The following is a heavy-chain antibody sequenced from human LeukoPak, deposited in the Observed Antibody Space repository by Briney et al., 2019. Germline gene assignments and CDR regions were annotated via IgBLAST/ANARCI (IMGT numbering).Heavy chain of an antibody. J-gene: IGHJ4*02. CDR1: GFTFSSYS. Sequence: GGSLRLPCAASGFTFSSYSMNWVRQAPGKGLEWVSYISSSSTIYYADSVKGRFTISRDNAKNSLYLQMNSLRAEDTAVYYCARDANYYDSSGYYYFDYWGQGTLVTVSS. V-gene: IGHV3-48*04. CDR2: ISSSSTI. D-gene: IGHD3-22*01. CDR3: ARDANYYDSSGYYYFDY.